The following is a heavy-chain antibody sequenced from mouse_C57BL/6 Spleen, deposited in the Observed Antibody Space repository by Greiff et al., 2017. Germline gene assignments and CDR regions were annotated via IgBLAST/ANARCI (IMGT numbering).Heavy chain of an antibody. CDR3: TSDSISSLAY. CDR2: IDPENGDT. V-gene: IGHV14-4*01. D-gene: IGHD1-2*01. Sequence: VQLQQSGAELVRPGASVKLSCTASGFNIKDAYMHWVKQRPEQGLEWIGWIDPENGDTEYASKFQGKATITADTSSNTAYLQLSNLTSEDTAVYYCTSDSISSLAYWGQGTLVTVSA. J-gene: IGHJ3*01. CDR1: GFNIKDAY.